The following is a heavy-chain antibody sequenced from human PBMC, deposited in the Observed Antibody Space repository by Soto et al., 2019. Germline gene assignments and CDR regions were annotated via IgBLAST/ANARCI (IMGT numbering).Heavy chain of an antibody. J-gene: IGHJ5*02. V-gene: IGHV4-59*01. CDR3: ARASRRATYNWFDP. CDR2: IYYSGST. Sequence: SETLSLTCTVSGGSISSYYWSWIRQPPGKGLEWIGYIYYSGSTNYNPSLKSRVTISVDTSKNQFSLKLSSVTAADTAVYYCARASRRATYNWFDPWGQGTLVTVSS. CDR1: GGSISSYY.